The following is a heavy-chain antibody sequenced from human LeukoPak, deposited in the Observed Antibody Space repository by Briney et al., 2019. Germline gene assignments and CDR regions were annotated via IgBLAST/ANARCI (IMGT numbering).Heavy chain of an antibody. CDR2: ISSSSSYI. CDR3: ARLSATVVTPFDY. J-gene: IGHJ4*02. V-gene: IGHV3-21*01. Sequence: GGSLRLSCAASGFTFSSYSMSWVRQAPGKGLEWVSSISSSSSYIYYADSVKGRFTISRDNAKNSLYLQMNSLRAEDTAVYYCARLSATVVTPFDYWGQGTLVTVSS. CDR1: GFTFSSYS. D-gene: IGHD4-23*01.